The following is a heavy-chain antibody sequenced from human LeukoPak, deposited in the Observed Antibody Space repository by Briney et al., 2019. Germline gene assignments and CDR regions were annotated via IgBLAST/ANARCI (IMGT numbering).Heavy chain of an antibody. CDR1: GGSISSGGYY. J-gene: IGHJ4*02. V-gene: IGHV4-31*03. Sequence: PSETLSLTCTVSGGSISSGGYYWSWIRQHPGKGLEWIGYIYYSGSTYYDPSLKSRVTISVDTSKNQFSLKLSSVTAADTAVYYCARGDPSSWSNYFDPWGQGTLVTVSS. CDR3: ARGDPSSWSNYFDP. D-gene: IGHD6-13*01. CDR2: IYYSGST.